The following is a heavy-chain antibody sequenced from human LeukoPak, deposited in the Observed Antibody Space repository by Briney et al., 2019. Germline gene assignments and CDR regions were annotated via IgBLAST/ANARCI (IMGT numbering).Heavy chain of an antibody. CDR3: ARDGSGNWNAPFDY. D-gene: IGHD1-1*01. J-gene: IGHJ4*02. CDR2: ISSSSSYM. V-gene: IGHV3-21*01. CDR1: GFTFSSFS. Sequence: PGGSLRLSCAASGFTFSSFSMNWVRQAPGKGLEWVSSISSSSSYMYYADSVKGRFTISRDNAKNSLYLQLNSLRAEDTAVYYCARDGSGNWNAPFDYWGQGILVTVSS.